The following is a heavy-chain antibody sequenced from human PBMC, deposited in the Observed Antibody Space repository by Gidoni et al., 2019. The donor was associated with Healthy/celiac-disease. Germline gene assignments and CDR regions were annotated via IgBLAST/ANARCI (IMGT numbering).Heavy chain of an antibody. J-gene: IGHJ4*02. CDR1: GGSFSGYY. CDR2: INHSGSN. V-gene: IGHV4-34*01. Sequence: QVQLQQWGAGLLKPSETLSLTCAVYGGSFSGYYWSCIRQPPGKGLEWIGEINHSGSNNYNQSLKSRVTISVDMSKNQFSLKLSSGTAADTAVYYWARGWGRRPATAHYFDYWGQGTLVTVSS. CDR3: ARGWGRRPATAHYFDY. D-gene: IGHD3-16*01.